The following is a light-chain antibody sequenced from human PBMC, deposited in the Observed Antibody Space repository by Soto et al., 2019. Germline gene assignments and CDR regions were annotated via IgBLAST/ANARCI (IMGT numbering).Light chain of an antibody. CDR1: QSIALS. J-gene: IGKJ5*01. CDR3: QQYHNWPMT. Sequence: DIQMTQSPSSLSASVGDTVTMTCRASQSIALSVNWYQQKPGKAPKLLIYVAFTLESGVPSRFSGSGSGTEFTLTISSLQSEDFAVYYCQQYHNWPMTFGQGTRLEVK. V-gene: IGKV1-39*01. CDR2: VAF.